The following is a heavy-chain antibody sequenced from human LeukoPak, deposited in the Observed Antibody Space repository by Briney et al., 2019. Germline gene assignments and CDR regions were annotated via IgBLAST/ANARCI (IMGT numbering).Heavy chain of an antibody. CDR3: ARVLAIVRGVIDY. D-gene: IGHD3-10*01. Sequence: PGGSLRLSCAASGFTFNSYSMNWVRQAPGKGLEWVSYISSSSSTIYYADSVKGRFTISRDNAENSLYLQMNSLRAEDTAVYYCARVLAIVRGVIDYWGQGTLVTVSS. CDR1: GFTFNSYS. J-gene: IGHJ4*02. V-gene: IGHV3-48*01. CDR2: ISSSSSTI.